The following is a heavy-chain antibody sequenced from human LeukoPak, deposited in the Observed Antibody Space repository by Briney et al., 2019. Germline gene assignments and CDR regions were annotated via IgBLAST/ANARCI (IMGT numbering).Heavy chain of an antibody. CDR1: GYSFTSYW. CDR3: ARPSAYCGGDCYFDY. Sequence: GESLKISCKGSGYSFTSYWIGWVRQMPGKGPEWMGIIYPGDSDTRYSPSFQGQVTISADKSISTAYLQWSSLKASDTAMYYCARPSAYCGGDCYFDYWGQGTLVTVSS. CDR2: IYPGDSDT. J-gene: IGHJ4*02. V-gene: IGHV5-51*01. D-gene: IGHD2-21*02.